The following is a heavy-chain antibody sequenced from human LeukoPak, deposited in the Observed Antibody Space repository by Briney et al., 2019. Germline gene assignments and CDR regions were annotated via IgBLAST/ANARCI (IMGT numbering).Heavy chain of an antibody. Sequence: ASVKVSCKASGYTFTGYYMHWVRQAPGQGLEWMGWINPNSGGTNYAQKFQGRVTMTRDTSISTAYMELSRLKSEDTAVYYCARAGSTGDYQAGSFEFWGQGTLVTVSS. CDR1: GYTFTGYY. CDR3: ARAGSTGDYQAGSFEF. V-gene: IGHV1-2*02. CDR2: INPNSGGT. D-gene: IGHD7-27*01. J-gene: IGHJ4*02.